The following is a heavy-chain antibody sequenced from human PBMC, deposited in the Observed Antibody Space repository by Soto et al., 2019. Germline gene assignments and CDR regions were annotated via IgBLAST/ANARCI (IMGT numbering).Heavy chain of an antibody. CDR3: ARGGYCTNGVCLYYYYYYMDV. CDR2: MNPNSGNT. J-gene: IGHJ6*03. Sequence: QVQLVQSGAEVKKPGASVKVSCKASGYTLTSYDINWVRQATGQGLEWMGWMNPNSGNTGYAQKFQGRVTMTRNTSISTAYMELSSLRSEDTAVYYCARGGYCTNGVCLYYYYYYMDVWGKGTTVTVSS. D-gene: IGHD2-8*01. CDR1: GYTLTSYD. V-gene: IGHV1-8*01.